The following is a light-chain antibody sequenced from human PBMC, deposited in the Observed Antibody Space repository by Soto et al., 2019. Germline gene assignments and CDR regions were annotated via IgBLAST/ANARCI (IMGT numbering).Light chain of an antibody. CDR3: CSYAGGHPLV. Sequence: QSALTQPRSVSGSPGQSVAISCTGTSSDVGGYNFVSWYQQHPGKAPKLMSYDVTKRPSGVPDRFSGSKSGNTASLTISGLQAEDESDYYCCSYAGGHPLVFGGGTKLTVL. V-gene: IGLV2-11*01. CDR2: DVT. J-gene: IGLJ2*01. CDR1: SSDVGGYNF.